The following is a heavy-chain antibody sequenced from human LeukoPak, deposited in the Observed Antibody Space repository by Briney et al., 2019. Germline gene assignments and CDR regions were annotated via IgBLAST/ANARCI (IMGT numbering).Heavy chain of an antibody. Sequence: PGGSLRLSCAASGFTFSRCSMNWVRQAPGKGLERVSYTSSSSNTIYYGDSVKGRFTISRDNAKNSLYLQMNSLRAEDTAVYYCAREPDYGDYALDYWGQGTLVTVSS. V-gene: IGHV3-48*01. CDR2: TSSSSNTI. J-gene: IGHJ4*02. CDR3: AREPDYGDYALDY. CDR1: GFTFSRCS. D-gene: IGHD4-17*01.